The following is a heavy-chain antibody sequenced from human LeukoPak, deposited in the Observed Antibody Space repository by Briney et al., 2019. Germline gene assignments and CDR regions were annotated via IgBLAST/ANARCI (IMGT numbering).Heavy chain of an antibody. V-gene: IGHV3-23*01. CDR3: ATYRQVLLPFEA. J-gene: IGHJ5*02. Sequence: GGSLRLSCAASGFTFSTFAMIWVRQPPGKGLEWVSSIFQGGGEIHYADSVRGRFTISRDNSKSTLFLQMNSLRAEDTAIYYCATYRQVLLPFEAWGQGTLVTVSS. CDR2: IFQGGGEI. D-gene: IGHD5-18*01. CDR1: GFTFSTFA.